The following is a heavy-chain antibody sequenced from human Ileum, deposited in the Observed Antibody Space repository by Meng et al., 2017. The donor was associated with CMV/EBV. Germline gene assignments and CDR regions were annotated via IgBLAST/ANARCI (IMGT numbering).Heavy chain of an antibody. CDR2: ISGSGGST. J-gene: IGHJ4*02. CDR3: ATEGITMIVVVPDYFDY. V-gene: IGHV3-23*01. Sequence: GESLKISCAASGFIVSSNYMSWVRQAPGKGLEWVSAISGSGGSTYYADSVKGRFTISRDNSKNTLYLQMNSLRAEDTAVYYCATEGITMIVVVPDYFDYWGQGTLVTVAS. CDR1: GFIVSSNY. D-gene: IGHD3-22*01.